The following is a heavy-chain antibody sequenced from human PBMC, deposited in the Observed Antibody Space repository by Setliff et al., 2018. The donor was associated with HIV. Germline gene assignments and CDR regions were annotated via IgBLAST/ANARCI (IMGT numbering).Heavy chain of an antibody. J-gene: IGHJ4*02. CDR3: ARLRINDF. CDR2: INPSGGRT. Sequence: ASVKVSCKASGYTFTNYYIHWVRQAPGQGLEWMGLINPSGGRTSYAQKFQGRFTISRDNTKNSLYLQMDGLRVEDTAVYYCARLRINDFWGQGTPVTVSS. CDR1: GYTFTNYY. V-gene: IGHV1-46*01.